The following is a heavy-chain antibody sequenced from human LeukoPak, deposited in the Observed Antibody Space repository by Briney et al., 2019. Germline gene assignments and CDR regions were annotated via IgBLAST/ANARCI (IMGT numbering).Heavy chain of an antibody. CDR1: GVSINSGAYY. Sequence: SQTLSLTCTVSGVSINSGAYYWTCLRQLPGKGLGFIAHIYNGGSAHYNPSLQSRLTISVDTSKRQVSLRLSSVTAADTAVYYCARGEKYVGSGDYWGQGILVTVSS. V-gene: IGHV4-31*03. CDR3: ARGEKYVGSGDY. J-gene: IGHJ4*02. D-gene: IGHD3-10*01. CDR2: IYNGGSA.